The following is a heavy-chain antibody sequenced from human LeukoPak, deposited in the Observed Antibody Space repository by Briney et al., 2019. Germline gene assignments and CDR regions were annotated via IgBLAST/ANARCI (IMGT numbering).Heavy chain of an antibody. Sequence: SETLSLTCTVSGGSISSYYWNWIRQPPGKELEWIGCIYYSGSTNYNPSLKSRVTISVDTSKNQFSLKLSSVTAADTAVYYCARHGIQLFDYWGQGTLVTVSS. CDR1: GGSISSYY. J-gene: IGHJ4*02. D-gene: IGHD5-18*01. CDR3: ARHGIQLFDY. V-gene: IGHV4-59*08. CDR2: IYYSGST.